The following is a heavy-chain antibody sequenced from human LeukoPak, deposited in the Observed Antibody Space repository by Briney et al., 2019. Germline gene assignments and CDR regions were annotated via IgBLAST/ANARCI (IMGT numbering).Heavy chain of an antibody. J-gene: IGHJ4*02. Sequence: GGSLRLSCAASGFTFSSYAMHCVRQAPGKGLEYVSAISSDGGSTYYANSVKGRFTISRDNSKNTLYLQMGSLRAEDMAVYYCARGAAYCGGDCYQTYYFDYWGQGTLVTVSS. CDR3: ARGAAYCGGDCYQTYYFDY. V-gene: IGHV3-64*01. CDR2: ISSDGGST. CDR1: GFTFSSYA. D-gene: IGHD2-21*02.